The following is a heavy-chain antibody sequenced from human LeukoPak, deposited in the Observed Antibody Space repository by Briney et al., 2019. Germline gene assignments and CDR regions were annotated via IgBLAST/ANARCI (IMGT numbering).Heavy chain of an antibody. CDR3: AKNYYGSGHYYYYYMDV. V-gene: IGHV3-30*18. Sequence: GRSLRLSCAASGFTFSSYGMHWVRQAPGKGLEWVAVISYDGSNKYYADSVKGRFTISRDNSKNTLYLQMNSLRAEDTAVYYCAKNYYGSGHYYYYYMDVWGKGTTVTVSS. D-gene: IGHD3-10*01. CDR1: GFTFSSYG. CDR2: ISYDGSNK. J-gene: IGHJ6*03.